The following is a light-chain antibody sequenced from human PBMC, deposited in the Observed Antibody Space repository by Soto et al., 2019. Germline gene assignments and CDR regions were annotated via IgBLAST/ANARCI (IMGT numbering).Light chain of an antibody. V-gene: IGLV3-21*04. J-gene: IGLJ2*01. Sequence: SYELTQPPSVSEAPGKTARITCGGNNIGTKSVHWYQQKPGQAPVLVIYYDSDRSSGIPERFSGSNSGNTATLTISRVEAGDEAVYFCQVWDSSSDHHVVFGGGTKLTGL. CDR2: YDS. CDR1: NIGTKS. CDR3: QVWDSSSDHHVV.